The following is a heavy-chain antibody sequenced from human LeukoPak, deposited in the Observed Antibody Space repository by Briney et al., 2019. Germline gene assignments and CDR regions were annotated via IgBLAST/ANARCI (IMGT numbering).Heavy chain of an antibody. Sequence: ASVNVSCKASGYTFTSYDINWVRQATGQGLEWMGWMNPNSGNTDYAQKFQGRVTITGNPSISTAYMELSSLKSEDTAVYYCARAGAYSSSWYPLGAFDIWGQGTMVTVSS. D-gene: IGHD6-13*01. V-gene: IGHV1-8*01. CDR2: MNPNSGNT. CDR3: ARAGAYSSSWYPLGAFDI. CDR1: GYTFTSYD. J-gene: IGHJ3*02.